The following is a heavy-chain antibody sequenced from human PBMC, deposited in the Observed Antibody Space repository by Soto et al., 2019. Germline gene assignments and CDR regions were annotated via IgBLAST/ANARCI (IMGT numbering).Heavy chain of an antibody. CDR2: IYDSVTT. Sequence: SETLSLTCTVSGGSVSSRFYYYNWIRQPPGKGLEWIGYIYDSVTTNYNSSLESRLTISVDTSKNQLSLKLTSMTAADTAVYYCARDMHAGFTHYFDPWGQGTLVTVSS. CDR3: ARDMHAGFTHYFDP. J-gene: IGHJ5*02. CDR1: GGSVSSRFYY. D-gene: IGHD2-8*01. V-gene: IGHV4-61*01.